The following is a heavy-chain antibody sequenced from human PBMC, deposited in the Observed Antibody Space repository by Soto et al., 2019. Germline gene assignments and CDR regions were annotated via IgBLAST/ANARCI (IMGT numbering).Heavy chain of an antibody. CDR3: ATDPNFYDSSAYYTSRWFDS. CDR1: TVTFSSFA. Sequence: PGGSLRLSCTVSTVTFSSFAMSWVRQSPGKGLEWVSAISGSGTETFYADSVKGRSAISRDNSKNSLFLQMNTLRAEDTATYYCATDPNFYDSSAYYTSRWFDSWGQGSLLTVSS. CDR2: ISGSGTET. V-gene: IGHV3-23*01. J-gene: IGHJ5*01. D-gene: IGHD3-22*01.